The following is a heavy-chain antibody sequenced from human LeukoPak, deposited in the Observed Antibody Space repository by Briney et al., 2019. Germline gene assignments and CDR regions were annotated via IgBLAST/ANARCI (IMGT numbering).Heavy chain of an antibody. V-gene: IGHV3-23*01. CDR1: GFTFKNYA. CDR2: ISGTGGTT. D-gene: IGHD1-1*01. CDR3: AKSRSGSANWALRIFDN. Sequence: PGGSLRLSFAASGFTFKNYAMTWVRQAPGKGPEWVSAISGTGGTTYYADSVKGRFTISRDNSNNSLFVQMNSLRVEDTAVYFCAKSRSGSANWALRIFDNWGQGTLVTVSS. J-gene: IGHJ4*02.